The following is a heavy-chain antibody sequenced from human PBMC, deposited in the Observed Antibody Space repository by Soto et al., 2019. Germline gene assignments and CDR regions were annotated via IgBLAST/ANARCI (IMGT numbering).Heavy chain of an antibody. CDR2: ISFDGSDT. CDR3: AKDKWRERELRGAMDV. J-gene: IGHJ6*02. D-gene: IGHD1-7*01. CDR1: GFTFSNYA. V-gene: IGHV3-30*18. Sequence: QVQLVESGGGVVQPGRSLRLSCEASGFTFSNYAMHWVRQGPGKGLEWVAVISFDGSDTYYADSVKGRFSIYGDTSTNTLYLQMNNLRPEDTAVYFCAKDKWRERELRGAMDVWGQGTTVALSS.